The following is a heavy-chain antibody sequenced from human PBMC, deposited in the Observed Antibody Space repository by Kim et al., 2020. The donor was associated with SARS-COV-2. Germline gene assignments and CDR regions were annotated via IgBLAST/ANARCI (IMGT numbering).Heavy chain of an antibody. CDR1: GFTFSSYS. CDR2: ISSSSSTI. V-gene: IGHV3-48*04. D-gene: IGHD1-26*01. J-gene: IGHJ6*02. CDR3: AREATTSSQYYYYYYGMDV. Sequence: GGSLRLSCAASGFTFSSYSMNWVRQAPGKGLEWVSYISSSSSTIYYADSVKGRFTISRDNAKNSLYLQMNSLRAEDTAVYYCAREATTSSQYYYYYYGMDVWGQGTTVTVSS.